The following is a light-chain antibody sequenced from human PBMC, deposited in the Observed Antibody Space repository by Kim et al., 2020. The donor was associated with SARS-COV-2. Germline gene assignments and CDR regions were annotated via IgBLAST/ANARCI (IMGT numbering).Light chain of an antibody. J-gene: IGLJ3*02. CDR1: SSNIGSNY. V-gene: IGLV1-47*01. Sequence: QSVLTQPPSASGTPGQRVTISCSGSSSNIGSNYVYWYQQLPGTAPKLLIYRNNQRPSGAPDRFSGSKSGTSASLAISGLRSEDEADYYCAAWDDSLSGGVFGGGTQVTVL. CDR3: AAWDDSLSGGV. CDR2: RNN.